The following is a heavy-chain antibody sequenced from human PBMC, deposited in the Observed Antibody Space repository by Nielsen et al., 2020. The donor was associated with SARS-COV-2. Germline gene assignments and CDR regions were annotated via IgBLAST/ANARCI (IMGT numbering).Heavy chain of an antibody. V-gene: IGHV4-61*02. Sequence: SETLSLTCTVSGGSISSGSYYWSWIRQPAGKGLEWIGRIYTSGSTNYNPSLKSRVTISVDTSKNQFSLKLSSVTAADTAVYYCAREPNYNWNYWNYFDYWGQGTLVTASS. J-gene: IGHJ4*02. CDR2: IYTSGST. CDR3: AREPNYNWNYWNYFDY. CDR1: GGSISSGSYY. D-gene: IGHD1-7*01.